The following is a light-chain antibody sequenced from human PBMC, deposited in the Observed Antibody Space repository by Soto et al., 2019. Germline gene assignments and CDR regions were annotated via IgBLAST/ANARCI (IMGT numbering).Light chain of an antibody. V-gene: IGKV3-11*01. CDR3: QQRGNWPVT. CDR1: QSVKSH. Sequence: IVLTQSPATLSLSPGERATLSCRAIQSVKSHVAWYKLKPGQYPRLLIFDTTNRATGTPTRFSGSGSGTEFTLTISRLEPEDFAVYYCQQRGNWPVTVGGGTKVEI. CDR2: DTT. J-gene: IGKJ4*01.